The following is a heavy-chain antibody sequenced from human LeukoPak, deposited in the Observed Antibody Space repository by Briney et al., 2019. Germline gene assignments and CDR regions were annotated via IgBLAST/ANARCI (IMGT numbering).Heavy chain of an antibody. CDR1: GFTFNDYY. CDR2: ISSSGTTI. Sequence: PGGSLRLSCAASGFTFNDYYMSWIRQTPGKGLEWVSYISSSGTTIYYADSVKGRFTISRDNAKNSLYLQMNSLRAEDTAVYYCARDYSYGYNRFDYWGQGNPGHRLL. CDR3: ARDYSYGYNRFDY. J-gene: IGHJ4*02. V-gene: IGHV3-11*01. D-gene: IGHD5-18*01.